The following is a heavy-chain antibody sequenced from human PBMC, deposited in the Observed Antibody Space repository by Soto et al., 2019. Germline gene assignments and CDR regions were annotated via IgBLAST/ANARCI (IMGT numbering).Heavy chain of an antibody. CDR2: ISSSGSTI. CDR3: ARQGYYDSSGWFDP. CDR1: GFTFSSYE. Sequence: EVQLVESGGGLVQPGGSLRLSCAASGFTFSSYEMNWVRQAPGKGLEWVSYISSSGSTIYYADSVKGRFTISRDNAKNSLYLQMNSLRAEDPAVYYCARQGYYDSSGWFDPWGQGTLVTVSS. D-gene: IGHD3-22*01. V-gene: IGHV3-48*03. J-gene: IGHJ5*02.